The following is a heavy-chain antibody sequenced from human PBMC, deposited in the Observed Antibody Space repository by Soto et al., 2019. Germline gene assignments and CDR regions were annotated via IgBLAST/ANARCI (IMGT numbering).Heavy chain of an antibody. CDR2: INPNSGGT. CDR3: ARESANYDFWSGYYSDWFDP. V-gene: IGHV1-2*02. D-gene: IGHD3-3*01. J-gene: IGHJ5*02. CDR1: GYTFTGYY. Sequence: ASVKVSCKXSGYTFTGYYMHWVRQAPGQGLEWMGWINPNSGGTNYAQKFQGRVTMTRDTSISTAYMELSRLRSDDTAVYYCARESANYDFWSGYYSDWFDPWGQGTLVTVSS.